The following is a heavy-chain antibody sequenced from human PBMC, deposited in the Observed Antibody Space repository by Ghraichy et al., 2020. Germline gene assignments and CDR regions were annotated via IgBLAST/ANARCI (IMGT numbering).Heavy chain of an antibody. D-gene: IGHD3-9*01. CDR3: ARGYDIYSYYFDY. CDR1: GGSISSGDYY. V-gene: IGHV4-30-4*08. J-gene: IGHJ4*02. Sequence: SETLSLTCTVSGGSISSGDYYWSWIRQPPGKGLEWIGYIYYSGSTYYNPSLKSRVTISVDTSKNQFSLKLSSVTAADTAVYYCARGYDIYSYYFDYWGQGTLVTVSS. CDR2: IYYSGST.